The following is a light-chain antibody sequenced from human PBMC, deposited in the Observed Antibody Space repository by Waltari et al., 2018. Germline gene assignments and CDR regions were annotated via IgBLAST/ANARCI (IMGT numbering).Light chain of an antibody. CDR2: RDN. V-gene: IGLV1-47*01. Sequence: QSVLPQPPSVSGTPGQRVTISCSGSSYNLGRSHVYWYQQFPGTAPKLLIYRDNQRPSGVPDRFSCSRSGTSASLAIGALRSVDEADYYCAVWDDILTAWVFGGGTKLTVL. J-gene: IGLJ3*02. CDR3: AVWDDILTAWV. CDR1: SYNLGRSH.